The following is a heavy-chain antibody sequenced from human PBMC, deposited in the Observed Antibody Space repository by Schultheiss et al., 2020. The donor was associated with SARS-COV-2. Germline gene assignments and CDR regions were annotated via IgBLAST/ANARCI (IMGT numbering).Heavy chain of an antibody. J-gene: IGHJ5*02. D-gene: IGHD2-2*01. CDR3: ARGVVEGVGDP. CDR2: IMPFFGSA. V-gene: IGHV1-69*13. CDR1: GAPFGTHS. Sequence: SVKVSCKASGAPFGTHSISWVRQAPGQGLEWMGGIMPFFGSASYAQKVQGRVTLTADESTSTAYMELSSLRSDDTAVYYCARGVVEGVGDPWGQGTLVTVSS.